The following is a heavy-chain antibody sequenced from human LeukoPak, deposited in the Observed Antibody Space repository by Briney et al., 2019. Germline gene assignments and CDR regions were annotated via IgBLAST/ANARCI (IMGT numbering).Heavy chain of an antibody. V-gene: IGHV3-23*01. Sequence: GGSLRLSCAASGFTFSSYAMTWVRQAPGKGLEWVSGITGSGGTTNYADSVKGRFTISRDNSKDTLYLQMSSLRADEAAVYYCARCRGAGAYFKIPLGYWGQGTPVTVSS. CDR1: GFTFSSYA. CDR3: ARCRGAGAYFKIPLGY. D-gene: IGHD3-10*01. CDR2: ITGSGGTT. J-gene: IGHJ4*02.